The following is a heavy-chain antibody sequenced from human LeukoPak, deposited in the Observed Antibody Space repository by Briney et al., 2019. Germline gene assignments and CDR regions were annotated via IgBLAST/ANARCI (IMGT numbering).Heavy chain of an antibody. CDR3: ARDLYYDSSGYSDY. V-gene: IGHV1-18*01. CDR1: GYTFSTYG. CDR2: ISGYNGNT. Sequence: ASVKVSCKTSGYTFSTYGINWVRQAPGQGLEWMGWISGYNGNTNYAQKLQGRVTMTTDTSTSTAYMELRSLRSDDTAVYYCARDLYYDSSGYSDYWGQGTLVTVSS. J-gene: IGHJ4*02. D-gene: IGHD3-22*01.